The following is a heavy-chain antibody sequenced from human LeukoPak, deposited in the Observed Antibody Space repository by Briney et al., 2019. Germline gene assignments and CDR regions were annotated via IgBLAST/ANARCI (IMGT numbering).Heavy chain of an antibody. J-gene: IGHJ5*02. V-gene: IGHV4-34*01. CDR1: GGSFSGYY. CDR2: INHSGST. Sequence: PSETLSLTCAVYGGSFSGYYWSWIRQPPVKGLEWIGEINHSGSTNYNPSLKSRVTISVDTSKNQFSLKLSSVTAADTAVYYCARGRTRYCSSTSCYIRFDPWGQGTLVTVSS. D-gene: IGHD2-2*01. CDR3: ARGRTRYCSSTSCYIRFDP.